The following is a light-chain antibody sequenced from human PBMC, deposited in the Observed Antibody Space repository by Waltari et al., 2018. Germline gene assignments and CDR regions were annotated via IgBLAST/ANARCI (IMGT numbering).Light chain of an antibody. Sequence: IVMTQSPATLPMSPGERATLSCRASQSVSSDLAWTRQRPGQAPRLLIYGASTRATGVPATFSCSGSGTECTRTISSLQSEDSAVYYCQHYRVWPRTFGGGTKREIK. V-gene: IGKV3-15*01. CDR2: GAS. CDR3: QHYRVWPRT. J-gene: IGKJ4*01. CDR1: QSVSSD.